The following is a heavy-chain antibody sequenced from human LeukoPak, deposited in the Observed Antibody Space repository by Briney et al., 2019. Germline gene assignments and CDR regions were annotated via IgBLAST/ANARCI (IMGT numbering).Heavy chain of an antibody. CDR3: ARDRASETYYDFWSGYYGDAFDI. J-gene: IGHJ3*02. V-gene: IGHV4-4*07. Sequence: SETLSLTCTVSGGSISSYYWSWTRQPAGKGLEWIGRIFTSGSTNYNPSLKSRVTMSVDTSKNQFSLKLSSVTAADTAVYYCARDRASETYYDFWSGYYGDAFDIWGQGTMVTVSS. CDR2: IFTSGST. D-gene: IGHD3-3*01. CDR1: GGSISSYY.